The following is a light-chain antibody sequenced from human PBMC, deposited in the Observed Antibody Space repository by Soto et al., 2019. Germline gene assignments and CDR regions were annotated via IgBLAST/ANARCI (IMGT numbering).Light chain of an antibody. CDR2: ATS. CDR1: QDIANS. V-gene: IGKV1-39*01. J-gene: IGKJ1*01. CDR3: QQSHSTPQWT. Sequence: DIQMTQSPSSLSASIGDRVIITCQASQDIANSLNWYQHKPGKAPTLLIYATSSLQSGVPSRFSGSGSGTDFTLIISTLQPEDFATYYCQQSHSTPQWTFGQGTKVDIK.